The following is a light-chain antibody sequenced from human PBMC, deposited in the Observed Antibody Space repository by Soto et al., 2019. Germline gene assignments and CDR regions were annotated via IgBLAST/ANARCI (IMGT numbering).Light chain of an antibody. CDR3: SSYTSSSTLDV. CDR2: EVS. V-gene: IGLV2-14*01. J-gene: IGLJ1*01. Sequence: QSVLAQPASVSGSPGQSITISCTGTSSDVGRYNYVSWYQQHPGKAPKLMIYEVSNRPSGVSNRFSGSKSGNTASLTISGLQVEDEADYYCSSYTSSSTLDVFGTGTKVTVL. CDR1: SSDVGRYNY.